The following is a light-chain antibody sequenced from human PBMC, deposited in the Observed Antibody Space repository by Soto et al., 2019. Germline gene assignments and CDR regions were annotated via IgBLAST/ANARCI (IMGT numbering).Light chain of an antibody. CDR3: QQYNNWPPRVT. CDR1: QSVSSN. CDR2: DAS. Sequence: IVLTQSPATLSVSPGERATLSCRASQSVSSNLAWYQHKPGQAPGLLIYDASTRATGIPARFSGSGSGTDFTLTISSLQSEDFALYYCQQYNNWPPRVTFGGGTKVEIK. J-gene: IGKJ4*01. V-gene: IGKV3-15*01.